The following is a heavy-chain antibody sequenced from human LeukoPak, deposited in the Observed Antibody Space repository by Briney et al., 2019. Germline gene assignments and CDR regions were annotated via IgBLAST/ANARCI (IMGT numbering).Heavy chain of an antibody. CDR2: TSYNGNT. J-gene: IGHJ4*02. CDR3: ARHSGSGWQALGY. CDR1: GYTFSNYS. D-gene: IGHD6-19*01. Sequence: ASVKVSCKASGYTFSNYSISRVRQAPGLGLEWMGWTSYNGNTNYAQKIQYRVTMTTDTSTTTAYMELRSLESYDTAVYYWARHSGSGWQALGYWGQGTLVTVSA. V-gene: IGHV1-18*04.